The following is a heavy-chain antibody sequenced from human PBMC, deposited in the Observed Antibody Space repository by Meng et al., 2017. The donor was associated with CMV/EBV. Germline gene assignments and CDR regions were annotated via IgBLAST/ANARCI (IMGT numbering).Heavy chain of an antibody. CDR3: VRDHNWGPDY. CDR2: IYPNSGGT. V-gene: IGHV1-2*02. Sequence: QVQLVQPGAEVESPGASVKVSGQTSGYRFSDHYMHWVRQAPGQGLEWMGWIYPNSGGTHYAQKFQDRVTMTRDTSISTVYMELSRLTSDDTAVYYCVRDHNWGPDYWGQGTLVTVSS. CDR1: GYRFSDHY. J-gene: IGHJ4*02. D-gene: IGHD1-1*01.